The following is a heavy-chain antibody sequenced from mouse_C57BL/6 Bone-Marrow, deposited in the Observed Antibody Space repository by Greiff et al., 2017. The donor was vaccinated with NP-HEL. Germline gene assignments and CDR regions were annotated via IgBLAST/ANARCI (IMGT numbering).Heavy chain of an antibody. J-gene: IGHJ4*01. V-gene: IGHV1-76*01. D-gene: IGHD2-4*01. CDR1: GYTFTDYY. CDR2: IYPGSGNT. CDR3: ARPGDYDEFYYYAMDY. Sequence: QVQLQQSGAELVRPGASVKLSCKASGYTFTDYYINWVKQRPGQGLEWIARIYPGSGNTYYNEKFKGKATLTAEKSSSTAYMQLSSLTSEDSAVYFCARPGDYDEFYYYAMDYWGQGTSVTVSS.